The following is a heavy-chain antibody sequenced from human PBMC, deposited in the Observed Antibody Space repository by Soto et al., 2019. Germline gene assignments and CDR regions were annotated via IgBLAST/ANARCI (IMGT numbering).Heavy chain of an antibody. CDR3: AREYDILTGYYNVISPFDY. CDR1: GFTFSSYS. D-gene: IGHD3-9*01. J-gene: IGHJ4*02. CDR2: ISSSSSYI. V-gene: IGHV3-21*01. Sequence: PGGSLRLSCAASGFTFSSYSMNWVRQAPGKGLEWVSSISSSSSYIYYADSMKGRFNISRDNAKNSLYLQMNSLRVEDTAVYYCAREYDILTGYYNVISPFDYWGQGT.